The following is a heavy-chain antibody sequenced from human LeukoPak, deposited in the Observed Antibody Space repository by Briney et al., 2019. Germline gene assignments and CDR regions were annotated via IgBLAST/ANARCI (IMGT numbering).Heavy chain of an antibody. CDR2: IIPMFGTA. CDR1: GVTFSSYA. J-gene: IGHJ5*02. V-gene: IGHV1-69*06. D-gene: IGHD3-22*01. Sequence: SVKVSCKTSGVTFSSYAISWVRQAPGQGLEWMGGIIPMFGTANYAQKFQGRVTITADKSTSTAFMELSSLRSDDTAVYYCARDVLDYYDRSGYVTWGQGTLVTVSS. CDR3: ARDVLDYYDRSGYVT.